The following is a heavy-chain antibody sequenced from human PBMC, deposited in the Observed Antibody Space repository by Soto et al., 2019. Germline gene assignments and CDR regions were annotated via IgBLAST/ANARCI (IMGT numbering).Heavy chain of an antibody. J-gene: IGHJ6*02. Sequence: QVQLVESGGGVVQPGRSLRLSCAASGFTFSSYAMHWVRQAPGKGLEWVAVISYDGSNKYYADSVKGRFTISRDNSKNTLYLQMNSLRAEDTAVYYCASPSSSSSFYYYYGMDVWAKGPRSPSP. CDR2: ISYDGSNK. V-gene: IGHV3-30-3*01. CDR1: GFTFSSYA. D-gene: IGHD6-13*01. CDR3: ASPSSSSSFYYYYGMDV.